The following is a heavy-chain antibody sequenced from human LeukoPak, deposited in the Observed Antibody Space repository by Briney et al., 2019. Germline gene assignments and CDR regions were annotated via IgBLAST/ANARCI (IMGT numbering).Heavy chain of an antibody. CDR2: IRQDGSEK. J-gene: IGHJ6*03. D-gene: IGHD2-2*01. Sequence: GSLRLSCAPSGFTFSSHWMSWVRQAPGEGLEWVANIRQDGSEKYYVDSVKGRFTISRDNAKNSLYLQMNSLRAEDTAVYYCARQNHDIVVVPAARYYYYYYMDVGGKGTTVTISS. CDR1: GFTFSSHW. V-gene: IGHV3-7*01. CDR3: ARQNHDIVVVPAARYYYYYYMDV.